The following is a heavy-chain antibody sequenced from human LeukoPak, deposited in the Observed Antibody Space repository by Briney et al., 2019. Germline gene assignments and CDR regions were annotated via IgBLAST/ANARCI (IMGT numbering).Heavy chain of an antibody. CDR2: IKSKRDGGTI. D-gene: IGHD6-25*01. J-gene: IGHJ4*02. CDR1: GFTFTNAW. Sequence: KAGGSLRLSCAASGFTFTNAWMTWVRQAPGKGLEWVGRIKSKRDGGTIDYAVPVKGRFTISRDDSKDTLYLQMNNLKIEDAAIYYCTTVGSAWNFDYWGQGTLVTVSS. V-gene: IGHV3-15*01. CDR3: TTVGSAWNFDY.